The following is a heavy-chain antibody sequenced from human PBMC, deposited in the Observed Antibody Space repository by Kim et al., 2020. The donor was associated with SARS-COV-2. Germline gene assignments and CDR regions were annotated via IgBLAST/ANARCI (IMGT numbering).Heavy chain of an antibody. CDR2: T. D-gene: IGHD3-10*01. Sequence: TTYNPALKSRVTISVDTSKNQFSLKLSSVTAADTAVYYCARSPLWLPFDYWGQGTLVTVSS. CDR3: ARSPLWLPFDY. J-gene: IGHJ4*02. V-gene: IGHV4-59*01.